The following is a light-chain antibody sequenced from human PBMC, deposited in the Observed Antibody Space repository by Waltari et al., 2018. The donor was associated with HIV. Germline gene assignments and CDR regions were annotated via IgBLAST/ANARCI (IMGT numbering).Light chain of an antibody. V-gene: IGLV2-23*01. Sequence: QSALTQPASVSGSPGQSITISCTGTSSDCGSYNFVSWYQQHPGNAPKLIIYEGDKRPSGVSYRFSGSKSGSTASLTISGLQAEDEADYYCCSYAGSSTYVVFGGGTQLTVL. CDR2: EGD. J-gene: IGLJ2*01. CDR3: CSYAGSSTYVV. CDR1: SSDCGSYNF.